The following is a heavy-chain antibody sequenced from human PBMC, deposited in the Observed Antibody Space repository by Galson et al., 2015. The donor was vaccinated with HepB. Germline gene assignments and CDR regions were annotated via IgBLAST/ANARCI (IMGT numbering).Heavy chain of an antibody. CDR2: ISSSSGTI. CDR3: ARQWLVPGYYGMDV. D-gene: IGHD6-19*01. V-gene: IGHV3-48*04. CDR1: GFTFSSYS. J-gene: IGHJ6*02. Sequence: SLRLSCAASGFTFSSYSMNWVRQAPGKGLEWVSYISSSSGTIYYADSVKGRLTISRDNAKNSLYLQMNSLRAEDTAVYYCARQWLVPGYYGMDVWGQGTTVTVSS.